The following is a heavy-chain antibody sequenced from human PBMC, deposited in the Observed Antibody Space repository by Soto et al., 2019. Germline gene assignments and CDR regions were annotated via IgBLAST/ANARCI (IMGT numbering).Heavy chain of an antibody. Sequence: ASVKVSCKASGFTFTSSAMQWVRQARGQRLEWIGWNVVGSGNTNYAQKFQERVTITRDMSTSTAYMELSSLRSEDTAVYYCAAGYIKTYYDSWRGYYVDNGFDPWGQGTLVNVSS. CDR3: AAGYIKTYYDSWRGYYVDNGFDP. V-gene: IGHV1-58*02. J-gene: IGHJ5*02. CDR1: GFTFTSSA. CDR2: NVVGSGNT. D-gene: IGHD3-3*01.